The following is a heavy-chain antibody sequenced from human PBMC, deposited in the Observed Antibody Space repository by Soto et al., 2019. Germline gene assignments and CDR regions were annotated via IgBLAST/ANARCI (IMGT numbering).Heavy chain of an antibody. J-gene: IGHJ5*02. Sequence: VQLRQSGPGLVKPSGTLSLTCAVSGGSISSSNWWTWVRPAPGKGLEWIGEIYHSGNTYYNPSLEGRVTKTVDTSNNQFSLKLNSVTAADTAVYYCATLPPRVVASLLPIPTWGQGTLVTVSS. CDR1: GGSISSSNW. V-gene: IGHV4-4*02. CDR3: ATLPPRVVASLLPIPT. D-gene: IGHD1-26*01. CDR2: IYHSGNT.